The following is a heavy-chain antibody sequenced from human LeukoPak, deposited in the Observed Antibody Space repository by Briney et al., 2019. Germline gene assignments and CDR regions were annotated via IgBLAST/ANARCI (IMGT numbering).Heavy chain of an antibody. J-gene: IGHJ5*02. V-gene: IGHV3-23*01. CDR2: LTDSGYAT. Sequence: GGSLRLSCAVSGFTFSHYAMSWVRQAPGTGLELVGSLTDSGYATYYADSVKGRLTIPRDNSNSTLYLHISGLRDEDTAVYYCARGYSHNSGGWLDPWGQGTLVTVSS. CDR1: GFTFSHYA. CDR3: ARGYSHNSGGWLDP. D-gene: IGHD5-12*01.